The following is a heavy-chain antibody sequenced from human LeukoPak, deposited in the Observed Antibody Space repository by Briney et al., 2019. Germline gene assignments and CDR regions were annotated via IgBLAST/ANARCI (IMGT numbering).Heavy chain of an antibody. CDR1: GFTFSSYW. CDR2: IKQDGSEK. Sequence: PGGSLRLSCAASGFTFSSYWMSWVRQAPGKGLEWVANIKQDGSEKYYVDSVKGRFTISRDNAKNSLYLQMNSLRAEDTAVYYCARDGVYCNNTSCGSYYYYGKDVWGQGTTVNVSS. CDR3: ARDGVYCNNTSCGSYYYYGKDV. J-gene: IGHJ6*02. V-gene: IGHV3-7*01. D-gene: IGHD2-2*01.